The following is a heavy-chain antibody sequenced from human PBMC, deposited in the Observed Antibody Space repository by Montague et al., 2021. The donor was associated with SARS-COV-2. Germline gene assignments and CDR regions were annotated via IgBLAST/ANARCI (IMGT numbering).Heavy chain of an antibody. V-gene: IGHV4-34*01. D-gene: IGHD2-15*01. Sequence: SETLSLTCAVYGGSFSGCYWSWIRQPPGKRLEWIGEINHSGSTNYNPSLKSRVTISVDTSKNLFSLKLSSVTAADTAVYYCARGRVVAATLSDYYYYGMDVWGQGTTVTVSS. CDR3: ARGRVVAATLSDYYYYGMDV. CDR2: INHSGST. J-gene: IGHJ6*02. CDR1: GGSFSGCY.